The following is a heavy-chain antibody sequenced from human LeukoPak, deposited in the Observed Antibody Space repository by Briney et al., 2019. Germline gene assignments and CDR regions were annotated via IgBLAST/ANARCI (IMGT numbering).Heavy chain of an antibody. J-gene: IGHJ4*02. V-gene: IGHV3-23*01. CDR2: ISGSGGST. CDR3: AKSHRYCSSTRCYGNFDY. D-gene: IGHD2-2*01. CDR1: GFTSTNFS. Sequence: GGSLRLSCVASGFTSTNFSVTWVRQAPGKGLEWVSAISGSGGSTYYADSVKGRFTISRDNSKNTLYLQMNSLRAEDTAVYYSAKSHRYCSSTRCYGNFDYWGQGNLVTVSS.